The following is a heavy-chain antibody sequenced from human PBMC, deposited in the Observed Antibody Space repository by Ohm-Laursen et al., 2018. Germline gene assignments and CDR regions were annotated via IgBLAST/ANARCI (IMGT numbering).Heavy chain of an antibody. CDR3: ARGGRYFDWLRTAFDY. V-gene: IGHV3-48*01. CDR2: ISSGGITM. Sequence: SLRLSCTASGFTFSYYSMNWVRQAPGKGLEWVSYISSGGITMYYADSVKGRFTISRDNAKNSLYLQMNSLRAEDTAVYYCARGGRYFDWLRTAFDYWGQGTLVTVSS. D-gene: IGHD3-9*01. J-gene: IGHJ4*02. CDR1: GFTFSYYS.